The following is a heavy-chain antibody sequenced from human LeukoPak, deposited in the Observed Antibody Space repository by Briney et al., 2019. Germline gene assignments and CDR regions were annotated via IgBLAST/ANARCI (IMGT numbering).Heavy chain of an antibody. V-gene: IGHV3-30*14. CDR1: GFTFSSYA. Sequence: PGRSLRLSCAASGFTFSSYAMHWVRQAPGKGLEWVAVISYDGSNKYYADSVRGRFTISRDNSMNTLYLQMNSLRAEDTAVYYCAREPSYSSSLDYWGQGTLVTVSS. CDR3: AREPSYSSSLDY. D-gene: IGHD6-6*01. J-gene: IGHJ4*02. CDR2: ISYDGSNK.